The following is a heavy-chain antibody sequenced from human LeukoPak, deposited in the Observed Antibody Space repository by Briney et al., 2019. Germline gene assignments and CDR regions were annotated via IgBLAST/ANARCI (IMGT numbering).Heavy chain of an antibody. Sequence: PGGSLRLSCAASGFTFSDYYMSWIRQAPGKGLEWVSYISSSGSTIYYADSVKGRFTISRDNAKNSLYLQMNSLRAEDTAVYYCARVFVKYDFWSGYYLDPVDVWGQGTTVTVSS. D-gene: IGHD3-3*01. J-gene: IGHJ6*02. V-gene: IGHV3-11*01. CDR3: ARVFVKYDFWSGYYLDPVDV. CDR2: ISSSGSTI. CDR1: GFTFSDYY.